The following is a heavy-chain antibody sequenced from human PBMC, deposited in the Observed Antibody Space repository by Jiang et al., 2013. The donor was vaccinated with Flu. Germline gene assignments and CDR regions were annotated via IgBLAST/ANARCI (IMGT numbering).Heavy chain of an antibody. CDR2: ISSSSSYI. CDR1: GFTFSSYS. D-gene: IGHD3-22*01. CDR3: ARDSYYDSSGYPDY. Sequence: AASGFTFSSYSMNWVRQAPGKGLEWVSSISSSSSYIYYADSVKGRFTISRDNAKNSLYLQMNSLRAEDTAVYYCARDSYYDSSGYPDYWGQGTLVTVSS. J-gene: IGHJ4*02. V-gene: IGHV3-21*01.